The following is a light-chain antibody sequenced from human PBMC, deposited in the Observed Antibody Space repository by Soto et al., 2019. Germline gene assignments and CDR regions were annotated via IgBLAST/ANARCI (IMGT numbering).Light chain of an antibody. CDR3: MLHLGGGISV. CDR2: NTY. CDR1: SGSVSSSYY. J-gene: IGLJ2*01. V-gene: IGLV8-61*01. Sequence: QTVVTQEPSFSVSPGGTVTLTCGLRSGSVSSSYYPSWYQQTPGQAPRTLIYNTYSRSSGVPDRFSGSILGNKAALTITGAQADDESDYYCMLHLGGGISVFGGGTKLTVL.